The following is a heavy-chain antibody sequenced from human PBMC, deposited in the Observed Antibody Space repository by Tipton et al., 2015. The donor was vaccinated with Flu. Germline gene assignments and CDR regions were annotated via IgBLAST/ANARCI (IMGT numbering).Heavy chain of an antibody. CDR1: GDSIRSSDYY. V-gene: IGHV4-38-2*01. CDR3: ARRDYSNYVSEPKNWFDR. D-gene: IGHD4-11*01. Sequence: TLSLTCAVSGDSIRSSDYYWGWIRQPPGKGLEWIGNIFHSGNAYRNPSLKSRVTISVDTSKNQFSLKLSSVTAADTAVYYCARRDYSNYVSEPKNWFDRWGQGTLVTVSS. CDR2: IFHSGNA. J-gene: IGHJ5*02.